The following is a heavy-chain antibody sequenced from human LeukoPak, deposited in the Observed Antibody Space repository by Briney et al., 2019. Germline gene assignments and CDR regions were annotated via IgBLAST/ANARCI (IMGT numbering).Heavy chain of an antibody. CDR3: AKLGGRGYSGYDLRYFDY. J-gene: IGHJ4*02. CDR2: IKQDGSEK. V-gene: IGHV3-7*03. Sequence: GGSLRLSCAASGFTFSSYWMSWVRQAPGKGLEWVANIKQDGSEKYYVDSVKGRFTISRDNSKNTLYRQMNSLRAEDTAVYYCAKLGGRGYSGYDLRYFDYWGQGTLVTVSS. D-gene: IGHD5-12*01. CDR1: GFTFSSYW.